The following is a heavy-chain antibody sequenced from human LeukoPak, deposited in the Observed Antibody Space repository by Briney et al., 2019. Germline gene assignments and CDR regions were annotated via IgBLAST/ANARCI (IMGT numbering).Heavy chain of an antibody. J-gene: IGHJ2*01. CDR3: AKESEEEQLLGEAMFDH. Sequence: GGSLRLSCVASGFAFSKYAMHWVRQAPGKGLEWLTFIRHDGSFKEYADSVKGRFTISRDNSKNAPYLQMNSLTSEDTALYSCAKESEEEQLLGEAMFDHWGRGTLLTVSS. CDR2: IRHDGSFK. V-gene: IGHV3-30*02. D-gene: IGHD1-26*01. CDR1: GFAFSKYA.